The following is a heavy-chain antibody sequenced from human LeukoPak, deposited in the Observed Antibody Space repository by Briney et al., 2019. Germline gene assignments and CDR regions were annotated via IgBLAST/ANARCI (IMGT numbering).Heavy chain of an antibody. V-gene: IGHV1-2*02. J-gene: IGHJ4*02. D-gene: IGHD1-1*01. Sequence: GASVKVSCKASGYTFTGYYIHWARQASGQGLEWMGWLNHNSGGKNYAQKFQGRVTMPRDTSISTAYMELRRLRSDDTTVYYCARVLERHFDYWGQGTLVTVSS. CDR1: GYTFTGYY. CDR3: ARVLERHFDY. CDR2: LNHNSGGK.